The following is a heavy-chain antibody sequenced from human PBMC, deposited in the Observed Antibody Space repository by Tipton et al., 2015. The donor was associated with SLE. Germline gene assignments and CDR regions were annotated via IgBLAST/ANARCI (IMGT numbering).Heavy chain of an antibody. CDR3: ARHWYHFWSGHFDY. D-gene: IGHD3-3*01. J-gene: IGHJ4*02. CDR1: GGSFSGYY. CDR2: INHSGST. V-gene: IGHV4-34*01. Sequence: TLSLTCAVYGGSFSGYYWSWIRQPPGKGLEWIGEINHSGSTNYNPSLKSRVTISVDTSKNQFSLKLSSVTAADTAVYYCARHWYHFWSGHFDYWGQGTLVTVSS.